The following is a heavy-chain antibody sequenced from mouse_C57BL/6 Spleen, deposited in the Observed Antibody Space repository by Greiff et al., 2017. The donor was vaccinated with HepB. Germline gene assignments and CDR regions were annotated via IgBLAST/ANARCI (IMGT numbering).Heavy chain of an antibody. J-gene: IGHJ2*01. D-gene: IGHD1-1*01. CDR3: ARDLDTTVVATDYFDY. CDR1: GYAFSSSW. V-gene: IGHV1-82*01. CDR2: IYPGDGDT. Sequence: QVQLQQSGPELVKPGASVKISCKASGYAFSSSWMNWVKQRPGKGLEWIGRIYPGDGDTNYNGKFKGKATLTADKSSSTAYMQLSSLTSEDSAVYFCARDLDTTVVATDYFDYWGQGTTLTVSS.